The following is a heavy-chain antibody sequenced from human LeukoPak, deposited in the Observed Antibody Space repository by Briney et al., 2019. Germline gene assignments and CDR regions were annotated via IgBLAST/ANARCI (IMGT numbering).Heavy chain of an antibody. CDR1: GFSLSTRGVG. D-gene: IGHD3-22*01. CDR3: VHSDRYYYDTSGYYEIGFDS. CDR2: IYWDDDK. Sequence: SGPTLVKPTQTLTLTCTLSGFSLSTRGVGMGWIRQPPGKALEWLALIYWDDDKRFSPSLKSRLTINKDTSKNQVVLTMTNMDPVDTGTYYCVHSDRYYYDTSGYYEIGFDSWGQGTLVTVSS. V-gene: IGHV2-5*02. J-gene: IGHJ5*01.